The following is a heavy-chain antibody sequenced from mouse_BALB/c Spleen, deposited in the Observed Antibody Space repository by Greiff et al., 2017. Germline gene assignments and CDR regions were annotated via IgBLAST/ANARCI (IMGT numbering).Heavy chain of an antibody. V-gene: IGHV1S53*02. D-gene: IGHD2-3*01. CDR2: ISPGNGAI. CDR1: GYTFTDHA. Sequence: QVQLKQSDAELVKPGASVTISCKASGYTFTDHAIHWVQQKPEQGLEWLGYISPGNGAIKYNEKFKGKATLTADKSSSTAYMQLNSLTSEDSAVYFCKRSDGYSFAYWGQGTLVTVSA. J-gene: IGHJ3*01. CDR3: KRSDGYSFAY.